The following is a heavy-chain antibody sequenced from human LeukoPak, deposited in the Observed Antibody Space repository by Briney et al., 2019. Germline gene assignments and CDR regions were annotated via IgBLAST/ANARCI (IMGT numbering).Heavy chain of an antibody. Sequence: SETLSLTCTVSGGSIRSYYWSWIRQSPGKGLEWIGDVYNNGSTNYNPSLKSRVTISIETSKNQFSLQVRSVTAADTAVYYCARASRKPLWFGESIDYWGQGTQVTVSS. CDR1: GGSIRSYY. CDR3: ARASRKPLWFGESIDY. J-gene: IGHJ4*02. D-gene: IGHD3-10*01. CDR2: VYNNGST. V-gene: IGHV4-59*01.